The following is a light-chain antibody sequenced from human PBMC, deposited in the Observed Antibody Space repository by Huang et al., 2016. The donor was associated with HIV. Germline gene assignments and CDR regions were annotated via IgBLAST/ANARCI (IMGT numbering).Light chain of an antibody. V-gene: IGKV4-1*01. CDR1: QSVLDNSNNKNC. CDR3: HQYYNTPYT. J-gene: IGKJ2*01. Sequence: DIVMTQSPDSLAVSLGERATINCKSSQSVLDNSNNKNCLAWFQQKPGQPPKLLIYWASSWESGVADRFSGSGSGTDFTLTISSLQAEDVAVYYCHQYYNTPYTFGQGTKLEIK. CDR2: WAS.